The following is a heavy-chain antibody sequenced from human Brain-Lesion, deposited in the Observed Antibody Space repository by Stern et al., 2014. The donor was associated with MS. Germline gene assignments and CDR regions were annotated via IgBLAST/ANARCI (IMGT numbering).Heavy chain of an antibody. Sequence: QLVESGGGLVQPGGSLRLSWAASGFTFDDYSLHWVRPAPGKGLEWVSHSSWNSGSIGYADSVKGRFTIFRDNAKNSLYLQMNSLRAEDTALYYCVKETTGYGHGAFDVWGQGTMVTVSS. CDR2: SSWNSGSI. CDR3: VKETTGYGHGAFDV. D-gene: IGHD4-17*01. V-gene: IGHV3-9*01. J-gene: IGHJ3*01. CDR1: GFTFDDYS.